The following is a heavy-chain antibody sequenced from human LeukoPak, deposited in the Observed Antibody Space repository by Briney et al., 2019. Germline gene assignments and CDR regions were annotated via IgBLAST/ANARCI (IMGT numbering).Heavy chain of an antibody. CDR3: AKGEATPYYYGSGSYFYFDD. V-gene: IGHV3-23*01. CDR2: IRGSGANT. CDR1: GFTFSTYA. D-gene: IGHD3-10*01. Sequence: PGGSLRLSCAASGFTFSTYAMSWVRQAPGKGLEWVSTIRGSGANTYYAGSVRGRFTISRDNSKNTLYLHMNSLRAEDTAVYYCAKGEATPYYYGSGSYFYFDDWGQGTLVTVSS. J-gene: IGHJ4*02.